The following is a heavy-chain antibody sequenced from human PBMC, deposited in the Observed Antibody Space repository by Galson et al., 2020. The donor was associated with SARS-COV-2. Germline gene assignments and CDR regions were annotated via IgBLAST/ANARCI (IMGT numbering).Heavy chain of an antibody. Sequence: TGGSLRLSCAASGLTFSNYAMSWVRQALGKGLEWVSSITESGSNTYHADSVKGRFTISRDNAKNTLYLQMNSLRVEATAVYYCAKDLQSSSALYLFDYWGQGILVTVSS. V-gene: IGHV3-23*01. J-gene: IGHJ4*02. CDR2: ITESGSNT. CDR1: GLTFSNYA. CDR3: AKDLQSSSALYLFDY. D-gene: IGHD6-19*01.